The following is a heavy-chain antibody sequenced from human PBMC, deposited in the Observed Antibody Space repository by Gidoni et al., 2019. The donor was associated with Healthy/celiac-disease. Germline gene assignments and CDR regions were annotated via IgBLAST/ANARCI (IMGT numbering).Heavy chain of an antibody. J-gene: IGHJ3*02. Sequence: QMQLVQPGPEVKKPGTSVKVSCQASGFTFTSPAVQWVRQARGQRLEWIGWIVVGSGNTNYAQKFQERVTITRDMSTSTAYMELSSLRSEDTAVYYCAADHLVSGSYSGAFDIWGQGTMVTVSS. D-gene: IGHD1-26*01. V-gene: IGHV1-58*01. CDR2: IVVGSGNT. CDR1: GFTFTSPA. CDR3: AADHLVSGSYSGAFDI.